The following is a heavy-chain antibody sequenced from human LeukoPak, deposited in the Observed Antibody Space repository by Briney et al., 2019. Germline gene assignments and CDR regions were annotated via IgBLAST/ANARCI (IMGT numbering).Heavy chain of an antibody. Sequence: GGSLRLSCAASGFTFGAYAMHWVRQGPGKGLEWVSFIGADGGGTYYADSVKGRFTISRDNIKNSLYLQMNGLRAEDTALYYCATWAFYHGLDVWGQGTTVTVSS. CDR2: IGADGGGT. D-gene: IGHD2/OR15-2a*01. J-gene: IGHJ6*02. CDR3: ATWAFYHGLDV. V-gene: IGHV3-43*02. CDR1: GFTFGAYA.